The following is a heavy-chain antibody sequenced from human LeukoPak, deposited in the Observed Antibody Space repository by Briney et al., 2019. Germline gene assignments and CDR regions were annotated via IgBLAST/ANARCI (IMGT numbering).Heavy chain of an antibody. CDR2: ISGSGNTT. Sequence: GGSLRLSCAASGFTFSSYAMSWVRRAPGKGLEWVSAISGSGNTTYYADSVKGRFTISRDNSKNTLYLQINSLRAEDTAVYYCAKERGQRLTWHDAFDIWGQGTMVTVSS. V-gene: IGHV3-23*01. CDR3: AKERGQRLTWHDAFDI. D-gene: IGHD6-25*01. J-gene: IGHJ3*02. CDR1: GFTFSSYA.